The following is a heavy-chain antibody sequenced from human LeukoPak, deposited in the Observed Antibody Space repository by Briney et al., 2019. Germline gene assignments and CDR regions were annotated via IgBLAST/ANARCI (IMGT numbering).Heavy chain of an antibody. CDR3: ARDKVSGPTLLDY. J-gene: IGHJ4*02. CDR1: EFTFGNYW. D-gene: IGHD5/OR15-5a*01. Sequence: GGSPRLSRAASEFTFGNYWMSWVRQVPGKGPEGVANIRRDGNEFYYVDSVKGRFTISRDNAKNSLYLRMNSLRVEDTAVYYCARDKVSGPTLLDYWGQGTLVTVSS. CDR2: IRRDGNEF. V-gene: IGHV3-7*01.